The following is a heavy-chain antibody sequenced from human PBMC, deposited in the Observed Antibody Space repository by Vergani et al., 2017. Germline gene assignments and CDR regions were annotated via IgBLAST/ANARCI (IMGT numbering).Heavy chain of an antibody. V-gene: IGHV4-61*02. CDR2: IYTSGST. D-gene: IGHD3-10*01. Sequence: QVQLQESGPGLVKPSQTLSLTCTVSGGSISSGSYYWSWIRQPAGKGLEWIGRIYTSGSTNYNPSLKSRVTMSVDKSKNQFSLKLSSVTAADTAVYYCASELLWFGELSGGFDYWGQGTLVTVSS. CDR1: GGSISSGSYY. J-gene: IGHJ4*02. CDR3: ASELLWFGELSGGFDY.